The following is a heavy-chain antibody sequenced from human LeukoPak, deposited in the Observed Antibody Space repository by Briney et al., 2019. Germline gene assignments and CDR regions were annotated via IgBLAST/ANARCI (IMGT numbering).Heavy chain of an antibody. CDR1: GFMFSRFG. Sequence: GGSLRLSCVGAGFMFSRFGLIWVRQAPGKGLEWVSGIHGSGETTYYGDSVKGRFTISRDNSKSTLYLQMNSLRVEDTAEYFCGRVPNGDYVGAFEFWGQGTKVAVSS. CDR2: IHGSGETT. D-gene: IGHD3-16*01. J-gene: IGHJ3*01. CDR3: GRVPNGDYVGAFEF. V-gene: IGHV3-23*01.